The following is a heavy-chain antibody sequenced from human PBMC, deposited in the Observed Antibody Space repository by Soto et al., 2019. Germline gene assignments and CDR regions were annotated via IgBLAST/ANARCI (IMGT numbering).Heavy chain of an antibody. D-gene: IGHD6-13*01. V-gene: IGHV1-69*12. Sequence: QVQLVQSGAEERKAGSSVKVSCKASGGTFSSYAISWVRQAPGQGLVWMGGIIPIFGTANYAQKFQGRVTITADESTSTAYMELSSLRSEDTAVYYCARGAAAGTINFDYWGQGTLVTVSS. J-gene: IGHJ4*02. CDR2: IIPIFGTA. CDR3: ARGAAAGTINFDY. CDR1: GGTFSSYA.